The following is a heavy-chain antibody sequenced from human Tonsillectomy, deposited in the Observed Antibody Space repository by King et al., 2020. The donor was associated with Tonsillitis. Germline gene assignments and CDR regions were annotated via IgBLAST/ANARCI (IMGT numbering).Heavy chain of an antibody. V-gene: IGHV5-51*01. J-gene: IGHJ6*02. D-gene: IGHD6-13*01. Sequence: EVQLVQSGAEVKKPGESLKISCQGSGYTFTMYWIAWVRQMPGKGLEWMGIIHPGNSDTRYSRSFQGQVTISADKSISTAYLQWTSLEASDTAIYYCARHNAAGGAYYYGMDVWGQGTTVTVS. CDR1: GYTFTMYW. CDR3: ARHNAAGGAYYYGMDV. CDR2: IHPGNSDT.